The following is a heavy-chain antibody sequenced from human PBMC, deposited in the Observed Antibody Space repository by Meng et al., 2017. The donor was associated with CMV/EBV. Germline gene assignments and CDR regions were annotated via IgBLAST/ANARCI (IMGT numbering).Heavy chain of an antibody. V-gene: IGHV1-2*02. Sequence: VAAKVSCKASGYTFTSYGISWVRQAPGQGLEWMGWINPNSGGTNYAQKFQGRVTMTRDTSISTAYMELSRLRSDDTTVYYCARVLRYFDWSSLGYWGQGTLVTVSS. CDR1: GYTFTSYG. D-gene: IGHD3-9*01. J-gene: IGHJ4*02. CDR2: INPNSGGT. CDR3: ARVLRYFDWSSLGY.